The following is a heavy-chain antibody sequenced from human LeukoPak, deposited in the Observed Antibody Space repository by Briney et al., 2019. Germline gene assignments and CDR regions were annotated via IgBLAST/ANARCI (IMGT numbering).Heavy chain of an antibody. CDR1: SYSIRSGYY. D-gene: IGHD3-3*01. Sequence: SETLSPTCTVSSYSIRSGYYWGWVRQPPGKGLEWIGSIYHSGNTFYNPSLKSRVTISVDTSKNRFSLNLNSVTAADTAVYYCARVPHGETIFGVVLYQFDPWGQGTLVTVFS. V-gene: IGHV4-38-2*02. CDR3: ARVPHGETIFGVVLYQFDP. CDR2: IYHSGNT. J-gene: IGHJ5*02.